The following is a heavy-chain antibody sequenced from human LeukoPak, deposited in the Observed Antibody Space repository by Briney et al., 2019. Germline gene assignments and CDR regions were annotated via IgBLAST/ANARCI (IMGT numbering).Heavy chain of an antibody. V-gene: IGHV3-23*01. Sequence: SGGSLRLSCAASGFTFSSYAMSWVRQAPGKGLEWVSAISGSGGSTYYADSVKGRFTVSRDNSKNTLYLQMNSLRAEDTAVYYCAKDRRVDIVATIEYWGQGTLVTVSS. CDR2: ISGSGGST. CDR3: AKDRRVDIVATIEY. J-gene: IGHJ4*02. CDR1: GFTFSSYA. D-gene: IGHD5-12*01.